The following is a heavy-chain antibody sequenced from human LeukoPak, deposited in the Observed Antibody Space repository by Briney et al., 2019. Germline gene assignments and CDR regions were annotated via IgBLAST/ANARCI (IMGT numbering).Heavy chain of an antibody. J-gene: IGHJ6*03. CDR1: GFPFSDFA. V-gene: IGHV3-23*01. Sequence: GGPLSLSCAVSGFPFSDFAMSWVRQAPGKGLEWVSTISGGGDNTYFADSVKGRFTISRDNSKNTLFLQMVSLRAEDTAVYYCAKFEGALLGYYCMDVWGKGTTVTVSS. CDR2: ISGGGDNT. CDR3: AKFEGALLGYYCMDV. D-gene: IGHD2-15*01.